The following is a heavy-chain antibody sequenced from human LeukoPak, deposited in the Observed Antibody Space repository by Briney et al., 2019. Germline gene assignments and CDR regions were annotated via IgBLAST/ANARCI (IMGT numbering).Heavy chain of an antibody. CDR3: ARVLPDSSGPCFDY. CDR1: GGSISSYY. V-gene: IGHV4-59*01. J-gene: IGHJ4*02. CDR2: IYYSGST. D-gene: IGHD3-22*01. Sequence: SETPSLTCTVSGGSISSYYWSWIRQPPGKGLEWIGYIYYSGSTNYNPSLKSRVTISVDTSKNQFSLKLSSVTAADTAVYYCARVLPDSSGPCFDYWGQGTLVTVSS.